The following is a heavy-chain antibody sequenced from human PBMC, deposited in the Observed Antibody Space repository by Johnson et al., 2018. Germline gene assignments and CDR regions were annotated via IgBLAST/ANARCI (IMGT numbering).Heavy chain of an antibody. V-gene: IGHV5-51*03. J-gene: IGHJ3*02. D-gene: IGHD5-12*01. CDR1: GYSFTSYW. CDR2: SYPGDSDT. Sequence: VQLVQSGAEGKKPGESLKISCKSSGYSFTSYWIGWVRQMPGKGLECMGISYPGDSDTRDSPSLQGHVTISADKSITTAYLQWSSLKAPDTAMYYCASGYSGYGDAFDIWGQGTMVTVSS. CDR3: ASGYSGYGDAFDI.